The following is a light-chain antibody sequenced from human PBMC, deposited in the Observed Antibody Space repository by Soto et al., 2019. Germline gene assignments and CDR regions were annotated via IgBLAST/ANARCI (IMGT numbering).Light chain of an antibody. CDR2: AAS. Sequence: DIVMTQSPDSLGISLGELATINCKSIHNILYKSKNKNYLAWYQQKPGKAPKLLIYAASSLQSGVPSRFSGSGSGTEFTLTISSLQPEDFATYYCQQFNSYPITFGQGTRLEI. J-gene: IGKJ5*01. V-gene: IGKV4-1*01. CDR1: HNILYKSKNKNY. CDR3: QQFNSYPIT.